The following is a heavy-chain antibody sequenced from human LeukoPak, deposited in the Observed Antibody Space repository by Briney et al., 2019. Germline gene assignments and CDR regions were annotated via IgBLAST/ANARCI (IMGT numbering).Heavy chain of an antibody. J-gene: IGHJ4*02. V-gene: IGHV3-43*02. D-gene: IGHD6-19*01. Sequence: GGSLRLSCAASGFTLDDYAMHWVRQAPGKGLEWVSLISWDGGSTYYADSVKGRFTISRDNSKNSLYLQMNSLRTEDTALYYCARSSYSSGWYGGHYFDYWGQGTLVTVS. CDR2: ISWDGGST. CDR3: ARSSYSSGWYGGHYFDY. CDR1: GFTLDDYA.